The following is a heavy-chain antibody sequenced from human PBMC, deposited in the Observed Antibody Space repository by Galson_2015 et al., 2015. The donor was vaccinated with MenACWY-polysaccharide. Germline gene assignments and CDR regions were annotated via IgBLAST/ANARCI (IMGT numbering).Heavy chain of an antibody. CDR1: GSSISSNNW. Sequence: SEPLSLTCAVSGSSISSNNWWGWIRQPPGKGLEWIGYIYYSGSTYYNPSLKSRVTMSVDTSKNQFSLKLSSVTAVDTAVYYCARNSGSFQIDYWGQGTLVTVSS. V-gene: IGHV4-28*01. CDR3: ARNSGSFQIDY. J-gene: IGHJ4*02. D-gene: IGHD1-26*01. CDR2: IYYSGST.